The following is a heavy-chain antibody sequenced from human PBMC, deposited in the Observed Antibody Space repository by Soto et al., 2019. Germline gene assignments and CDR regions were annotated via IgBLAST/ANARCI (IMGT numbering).Heavy chain of an antibody. Sequence: EVQLVESGGGLVQPGGSLRLSCAASGFTFSAHYMDWVRQAPGKGLEWVGRIKNKANSYTTEYAASVEGRFTISREDSQNSLYLQMNIRNTEDTAVYYCARVSLVGPSGGRYFDYWGQGSQVAVSS. D-gene: IGHD1-26*01. CDR3: ARVSLVGPSGGRYFDY. CDR1: GFTFSAHY. V-gene: IGHV3-72*01. CDR2: IKNKANSYTT. J-gene: IGHJ4*02.